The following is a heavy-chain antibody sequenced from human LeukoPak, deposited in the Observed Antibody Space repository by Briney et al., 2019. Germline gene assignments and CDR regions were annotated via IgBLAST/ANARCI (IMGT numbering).Heavy chain of an antibody. CDR3: ARVGESYYDSSPDAFDI. CDR2: IYYSGST. V-gene: IGHV4-59*01. J-gene: IGHJ3*02. Sequence: SETLSLTCTVSGGSISNYYWSWIRQPPGKGLEWIGYIYYSGSTNYNPSLKSRVTISVDTSKNQFSVKLTSVTAADTAVYYCARVGESYYDSSPDAFDIWGQGTMVTVSS. D-gene: IGHD3-22*01. CDR1: GGSISNYY.